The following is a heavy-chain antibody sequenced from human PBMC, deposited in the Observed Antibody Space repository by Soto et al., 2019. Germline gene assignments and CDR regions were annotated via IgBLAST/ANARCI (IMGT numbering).Heavy chain of an antibody. J-gene: IGHJ4*02. CDR1: GVSISSSY. V-gene: IGHV4-59*01. D-gene: IGHD5-12*01. Sequence: SETLSLTCTVSGVSISSSYWSWIRQSPGTGLEWIGYICYTGTTNYNPSLKRRVTISLDTAKNQFSLNVNSLTTADTAVYFCARGGNRYSNTASGVGGFDFWGQGTLVPVSS. CDR2: ICYTGTT. CDR3: ARGGNRYSNTASGVGGFDF.